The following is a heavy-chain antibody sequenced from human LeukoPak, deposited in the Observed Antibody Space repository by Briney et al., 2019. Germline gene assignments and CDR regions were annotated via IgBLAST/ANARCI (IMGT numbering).Heavy chain of an antibody. J-gene: IGHJ4*02. CDR2: ISGSGGST. CDR1: GFTFSSYA. CDR3: AGEYGSGSYYPDY. Sequence: GGSLRPSCAASGFTFSSYAMSWVRQAPGKGLEWVSAISGSGGSTYYADSVKGRFTISRDNSKNTLYLQMNSLRAEDTAVYYCAGEYGSGSYYPDYWGQGTLVTVSS. D-gene: IGHD3-10*01. V-gene: IGHV3-23*01.